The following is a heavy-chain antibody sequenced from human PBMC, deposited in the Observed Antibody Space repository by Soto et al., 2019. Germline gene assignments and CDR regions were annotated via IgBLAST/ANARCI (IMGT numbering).Heavy chain of an antibody. Sequence: PSETLSLNCTVSGGSISSSSYYWGWIRQPPGKGLEWIGSIYYSGSTYYNPSLKSRVTISVDTSKNQFSLKLSSVTAADTAVYYCARHILAVGLFGIVVVPAANYYFDYWGQGTLVTVSS. CDR3: ARHILAVGLFGIVVVPAANYYFDY. V-gene: IGHV4-39*01. CDR2: IYYSGST. D-gene: IGHD2-2*01. J-gene: IGHJ4*02. CDR1: GGSISSSSYY.